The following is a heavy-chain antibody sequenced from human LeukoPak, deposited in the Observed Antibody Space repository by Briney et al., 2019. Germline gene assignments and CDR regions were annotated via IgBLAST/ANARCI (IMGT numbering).Heavy chain of an antibody. J-gene: IGHJ4*02. CDR2: ISYDGSNK. Sequence: GRSLRLSCAASGFTFSSYAMHWVRQAPGKGLEWVAVISYDGSNKYYADSVKGRFTISRDNSKNTLYLQMNSLRDEDTAVYYCARYQYSSGRIFDYWGQGTLVTVSS. D-gene: IGHD6-19*01. CDR1: GFTFSSYA. CDR3: ARYQYSSGRIFDY. V-gene: IGHV3-30-3*01.